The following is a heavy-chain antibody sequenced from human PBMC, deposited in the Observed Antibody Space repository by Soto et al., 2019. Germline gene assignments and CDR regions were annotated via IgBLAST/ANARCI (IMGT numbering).Heavy chain of an antibody. CDR3: AKDHLGYSGYDPRPQYYFDY. CDR2: ISGSGGST. D-gene: IGHD5-12*01. V-gene: IGHV3-23*01. J-gene: IGHJ4*02. Sequence: PGGSLGLSCAASGVTFSSYAMSWVRQAPGKGLEWVSAISGSGGSTYYADSVKGRFTISRDNSKNTLYLQMNSLRAEDTAVYYCAKDHLGYSGYDPRPQYYFDYWGQGTLVTVSS. CDR1: GVTFSSYA.